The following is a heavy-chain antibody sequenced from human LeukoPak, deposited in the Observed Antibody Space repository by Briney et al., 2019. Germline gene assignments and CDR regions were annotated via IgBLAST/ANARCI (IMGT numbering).Heavy chain of an antibody. V-gene: IGHV3-66*01. CDR1: GFTVSSNY. Sequence: RPGGSLRLSCAASGFTVSSNYMSWVRQAPGKGLEWVSVIYSGGSTYYADSVKGRFTISRDNSKSTLFLQMNSLRAEDTAVYFCARLGTTVTHFDYWGQGTLVTVSS. CDR2: IYSGGST. J-gene: IGHJ4*02. D-gene: IGHD4-17*01. CDR3: ARLGTTVTHFDY.